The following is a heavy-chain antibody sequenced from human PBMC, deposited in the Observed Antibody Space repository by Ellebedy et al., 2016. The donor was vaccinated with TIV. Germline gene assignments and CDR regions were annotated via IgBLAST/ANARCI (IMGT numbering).Heavy chain of an antibody. D-gene: IGHD6-13*01. J-gene: IGHJ4*02. V-gene: IGHV1-69*10. CDR1: GGTFSTYA. CDR2: IIPILGIT. CDR3: ARGDSSNWYHTTLDY. Sequence: SVKVSCKASGGTFSTYAISWVRQAPGQGLEWMGGIIPILGITNYAQKFLGRVTITADISTSTAYMELSSLRSEETAMYYCARGDSSNWYHTTLDYWGQGSLVTVSS.